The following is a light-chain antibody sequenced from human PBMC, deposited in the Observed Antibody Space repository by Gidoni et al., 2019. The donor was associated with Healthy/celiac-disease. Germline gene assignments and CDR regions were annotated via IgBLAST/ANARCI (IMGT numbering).Light chain of an antibody. V-gene: IGKV1-39*01. CDR3: QQSYSTPWT. CDR1: QSISSY. CDR2: AAS. Sequence: DIQMNQSPSSLSASVGDRVTITCRASQSISSYLNLYQQKPGKAPKLLIYAASILQSGVPSRFSGSGSGTDFTLTISSLQPEDFATYYCQQSYSTPWTFGQGTKVEIK. J-gene: IGKJ1*01.